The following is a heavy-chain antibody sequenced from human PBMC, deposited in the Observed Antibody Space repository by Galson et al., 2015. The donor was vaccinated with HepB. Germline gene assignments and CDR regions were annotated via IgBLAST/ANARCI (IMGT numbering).Heavy chain of an antibody. V-gene: IGHV2-70*01. Sequence: PALVKPTQTLTLTCTFSGFSLSTSGMCVNWIRQPPGKALEWLGYIDWDDDKYYNTSLKTRVTISKDTSKNQVVLTMTNMDPVDTGTYYCARLSSSNFYYYYMDVWGKGTTVTVSS. CDR3: ARLSSSNFYYYYMDV. J-gene: IGHJ6*03. CDR2: IDWDDDK. D-gene: IGHD6-6*01. CDR1: GFSLSTSGMC.